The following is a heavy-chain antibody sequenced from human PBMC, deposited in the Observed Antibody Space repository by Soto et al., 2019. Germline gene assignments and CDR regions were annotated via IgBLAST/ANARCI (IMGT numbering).Heavy chain of an antibody. Sequence: GGSLRLSCAASGFTFSTYAMSWVRQAPGKGLEWVSAISGSGGRTYYAGSVKGRFTISRDNSKNTLYLQMNTLRAEHTAVYYCAKGSDIVVVPASYYMDVWGKGTTVTVSS. CDR1: GFTFSTYA. CDR2: ISGSGGRT. D-gene: IGHD2-2*01. CDR3: AKGSDIVVVPASYYMDV. J-gene: IGHJ6*03. V-gene: IGHV3-23*01.